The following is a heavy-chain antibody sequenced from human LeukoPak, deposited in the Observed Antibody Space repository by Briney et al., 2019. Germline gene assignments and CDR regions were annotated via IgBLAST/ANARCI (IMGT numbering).Heavy chain of an antibody. CDR3: ARHVGYCSSTSCYTFDY. CDR2: IYHSGST. Sequence: PSETLSLTCAVSGYSISSGYYWGWIRQPPGKGLEWIGSIYHSGSTYYNPSLKSRVTISVDTSKNQFSLKLSSVTAADTAVYYCARHVGYCSSTSCYTFDYWGQGTLVTVSS. D-gene: IGHD2-2*02. CDR1: GYSISSGYY. J-gene: IGHJ4*02. V-gene: IGHV4-38-2*01.